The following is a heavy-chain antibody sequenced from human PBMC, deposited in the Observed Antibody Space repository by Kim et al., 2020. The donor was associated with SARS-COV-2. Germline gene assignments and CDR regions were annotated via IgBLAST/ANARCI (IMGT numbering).Heavy chain of an antibody. D-gene: IGHD2-2*02. V-gene: IGHV3-21*01. CDR3: VRPSPRGYTYGMDV. Sequence: SLRLSCAASFFTFSDYAMTWVRQAPGKGLEWVSSITSTSAYMYYADSVKGRFTISRDNAKNSLYLQMNNLRAEDTAVYYCVRPSPRGYTYGMDVWGQGTTVTVSS. CDR2: ITSTSAYM. J-gene: IGHJ6*02. CDR1: FFTFSDYA.